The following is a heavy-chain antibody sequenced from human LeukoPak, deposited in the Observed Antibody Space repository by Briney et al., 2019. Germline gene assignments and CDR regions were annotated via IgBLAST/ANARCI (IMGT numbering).Heavy chain of an antibody. Sequence: SVKVSCKASGGTFSSYAISLVRQAPGQGLEWMGGIIPIFGTANYAQKFQGRVTITTDESTSTAYMELSSLRSEDTAVYYCASSLSIVGATSEYFQHWGQGTLVTVSS. D-gene: IGHD1-26*01. J-gene: IGHJ1*01. CDR1: GGTFSSYA. CDR2: IIPIFGTA. V-gene: IGHV1-69*05. CDR3: ASSLSIVGATSEYFQH.